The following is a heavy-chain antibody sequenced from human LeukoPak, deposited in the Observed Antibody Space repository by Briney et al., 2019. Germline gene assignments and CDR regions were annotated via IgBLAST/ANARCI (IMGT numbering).Heavy chain of an antibody. Sequence: GGSLRLSCAVSGFTVSNYVMHWVRQAPKKGLEYVSAISTNGDTYYGTSVKDRFTISRDTSKNMLYLQMSSLRAEDTAVYYCARAYYDSSGYRHDAFDIWGQGTMVTVSS. V-gene: IGHV3-64*01. CDR3: ARAYYDSSGYRHDAFDI. J-gene: IGHJ3*02. D-gene: IGHD3-22*01. CDR2: ISTNGDT. CDR1: GFTVSNYV.